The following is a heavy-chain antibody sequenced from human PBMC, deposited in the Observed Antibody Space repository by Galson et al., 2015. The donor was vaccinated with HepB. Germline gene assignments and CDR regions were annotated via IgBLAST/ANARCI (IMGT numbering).Heavy chain of an antibody. Sequence: SLRLSCAASGFTSSSYAMTWVRQAPGKGLEWVSSISGTAGTTHYADSVKGRFTISRDNFKNTFYLQMNSLRAEDTAVYYCAKSQRGYTSAIDFDFWGQGTLVTVSS. CDR2: ISGTAGTT. J-gene: IGHJ4*02. CDR1: GFTSSSYA. CDR3: AKSQRGYTSAIDFDF. V-gene: IGHV3-23*01. D-gene: IGHD5-18*01.